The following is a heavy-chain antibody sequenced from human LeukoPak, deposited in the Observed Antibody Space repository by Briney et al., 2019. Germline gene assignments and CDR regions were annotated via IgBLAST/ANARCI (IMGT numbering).Heavy chain of an antibody. V-gene: IGHV1-18*01. J-gene: IGHJ5*02. D-gene: IGHD1-1*01. CDR3: ARALDVHWFDH. CDR2: ISAYNGNT. Sequence: ASVTVSFKASGYTFTSYGISWVRQAPGQGLEWMGWISAYNGNTNYAQKLQGRVTMNTDTSTSTAYMELRSLTSDDTAVYYCARALDVHWFDHWGQGTLVTVSS. CDR1: GYTFTSYG.